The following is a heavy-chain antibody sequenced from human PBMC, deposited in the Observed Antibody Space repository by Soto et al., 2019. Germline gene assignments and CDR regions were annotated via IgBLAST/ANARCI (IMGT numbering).Heavy chain of an antibody. J-gene: IGHJ3*02. V-gene: IGHV3-48*02. Sequence: GGSLRLSCAASGFTFSSYSMSWVRQAPGKGLEWVSYISSSSSTIYYADSVKGRFTISRDNAKNSLYLQMNSLRDEDTAVYYCARDDMSSGWHSGGAFDIWGQGTMVTVSS. CDR2: ISSSSSTI. CDR1: GFTFSSYS. D-gene: IGHD6-19*01. CDR3: ARDDMSSGWHSGGAFDI.